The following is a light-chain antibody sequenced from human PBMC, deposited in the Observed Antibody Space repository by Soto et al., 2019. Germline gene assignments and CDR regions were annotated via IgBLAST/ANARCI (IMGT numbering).Light chain of an antibody. Sequence: EIVMTQSPATLSVSPCEGATLSCRPSQSVDKDLAWYRQKPGQAPSLLVYDASTRATGVPARISGSGSGTEFTLTITSLQSEDFAVYFCHQYNKWPRTFGRGTKVDIK. CDR3: HQYNKWPRT. CDR1: QSVDKD. V-gene: IGKV3-15*01. J-gene: IGKJ1*01. CDR2: DAS.